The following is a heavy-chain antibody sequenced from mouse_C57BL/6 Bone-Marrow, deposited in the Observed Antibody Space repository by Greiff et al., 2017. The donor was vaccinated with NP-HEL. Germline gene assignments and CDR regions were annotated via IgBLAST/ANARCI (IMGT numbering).Heavy chain of an antibody. J-gene: IGHJ2*01. V-gene: IGHV1-15*01. CDR3: TKYYALDY. Sequence: DYEMHWVKQTPVHGLEWIGAIDPETGGTAYNRKFKGKAILTADKSSSTAYMELRSLTSEDSAVYYCTKYYALDYWGQGTTLTVSS. CDR2: IDPETGGT. D-gene: IGHD1-1*02. CDR1: DYE.